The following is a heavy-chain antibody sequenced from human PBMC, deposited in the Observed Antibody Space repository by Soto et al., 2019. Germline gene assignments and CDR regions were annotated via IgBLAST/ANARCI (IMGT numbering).Heavy chain of an antibody. CDR1: GYSISSGYY. CDR3: ARVGEWELLSWFDP. J-gene: IGHJ5*02. Sequence: SETLSLTCAVSGYSISSGYYWGCIRQPPGKGLEWIGSIYHSGSTYYNPSLKSRVTISVDTSKNQFSLKLSSVTAADTAVYYCARVGEWELLSWFDPWGQGTLVTVSS. D-gene: IGHD1-26*01. V-gene: IGHV4-38-2*01. CDR2: IYHSGST.